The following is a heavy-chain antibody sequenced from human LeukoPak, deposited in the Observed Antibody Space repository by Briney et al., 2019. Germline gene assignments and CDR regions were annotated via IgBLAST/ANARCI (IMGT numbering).Heavy chain of an antibody. Sequence: SQTLSLTCGISGDSVSSNSAAWNWIRQSPSGRLEWLGRTYYRSKWYNDYAVSVKSRITINPDTSKNQFSLHLNSVTPENTAVYYCAGYSYGVRPSWGQGTLVTVSS. J-gene: IGHJ5*02. D-gene: IGHD5-18*01. CDR3: AGYSYGVRPS. CDR1: GDSVSSNSAA. CDR2: TYYRSKWYN. V-gene: IGHV6-1*01.